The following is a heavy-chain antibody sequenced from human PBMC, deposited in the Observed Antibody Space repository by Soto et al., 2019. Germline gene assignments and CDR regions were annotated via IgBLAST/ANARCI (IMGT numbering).Heavy chain of an antibody. Sequence: ASVKVSCKASGYTFTSYDINWVRQATGQGLEWMGWINPNSGGTNYAQKFQGWVTMTRDTSISTAYMELSRLRSDDTAVYYCARDVGVGATTFDYWGQGTLVTVSS. V-gene: IGHV1-2*04. J-gene: IGHJ4*02. D-gene: IGHD1-26*01. CDR2: INPNSGGT. CDR3: ARDVGVGATTFDY. CDR1: GYTFTSYD.